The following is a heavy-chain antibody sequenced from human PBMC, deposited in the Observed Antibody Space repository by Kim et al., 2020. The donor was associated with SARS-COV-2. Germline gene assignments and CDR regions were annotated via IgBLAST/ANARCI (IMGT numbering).Heavy chain of an antibody. CDR2: IRSKAYGGTT. D-gene: IGHD3-9*01. J-gene: IGHJ4*02. Sequence: GGSLRLSCTASGFTFGDYAMSWFRQAPGKGLEWVGFIRSKAYGGTTEYAASVKGRFTISRDDSKSIAYLQMNSLKTEDTAVYYCTRGYYDILTGYYDFDYWGQGTLVTVSS. CDR1: GFTFGDYA. V-gene: IGHV3-49*03. CDR3: TRGYYDILTGYYDFDY.